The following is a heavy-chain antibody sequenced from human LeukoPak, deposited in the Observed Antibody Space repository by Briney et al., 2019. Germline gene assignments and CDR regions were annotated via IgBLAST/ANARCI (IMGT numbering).Heavy chain of an antibody. CDR1: GYSISSGYY. CDR3: AHSKRGGGYYINAFAV. J-gene: IGHJ3*01. V-gene: IGHV4-38-2*01. Sequence: SETLSLTCAVSGYSISSGYYWGWFRQPPGKGLEWIGYSYSGGNANYNPSLKSRVTISIDTSENQFSLRLTSVTAADTAVYFCAHSKRGGGYYINAFAVWGQGALVTISS. D-gene: IGHD1-26*01. CDR2: SYSGGNA.